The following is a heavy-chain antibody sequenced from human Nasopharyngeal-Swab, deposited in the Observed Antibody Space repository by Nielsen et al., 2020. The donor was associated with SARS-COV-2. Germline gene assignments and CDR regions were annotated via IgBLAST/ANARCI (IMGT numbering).Heavy chain of an antibody. V-gene: IGHV4-34*01. D-gene: IGHD5-12*01. CDR2: INHSGST. Sequence: SETLSLTCAVYGGSFSGYYWSWIRQPPGKGLDWIGEINHSGSTNYNPSLKSRVTISAYTSKNQFSLRLISVTAADTAVYYCARASDFEYSGHATYGMDVWGQGTTVTVSS. CDR3: ARASDFEYSGHATYGMDV. CDR1: GGSFSGYY. J-gene: IGHJ6*02.